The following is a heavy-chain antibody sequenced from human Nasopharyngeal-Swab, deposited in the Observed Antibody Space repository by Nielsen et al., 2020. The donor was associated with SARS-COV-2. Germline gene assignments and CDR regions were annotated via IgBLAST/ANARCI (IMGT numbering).Heavy chain of an antibody. D-gene: IGHD1-14*01. J-gene: IGHJ6*03. V-gene: IGHV3-23*01. Sequence: GESLKISCAASGFTFSSYAMRWVRQAPGKGLEWVSAISGSGGSTYYADSVKGRFTISRDNSKNTLYLQMNSLRAEDTAVYYCAKPGSGYYYYYYYMDVGGKGTTVTVSS. CDR2: ISGSGGST. CDR1: GFTFSSYA. CDR3: AKPGSGYYYYYYYMDV.